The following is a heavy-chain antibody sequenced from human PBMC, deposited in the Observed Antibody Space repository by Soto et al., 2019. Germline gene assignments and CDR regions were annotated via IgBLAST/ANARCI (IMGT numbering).Heavy chain of an antibody. Sequence: EVQLVESGGGLVQPGGSLRLSCAASGFALSYYNVKWVRQAPGKGLEWISDISSSSGATYYADSVKGRFTISRDYAKNSLYLQMNNLRVEDTAIYYCVRDSAYSFDYWGQGTLVTVSS. CDR1: GFALSYYN. V-gene: IGHV3-48*01. D-gene: IGHD2-21*01. J-gene: IGHJ4*02. CDR3: VRDSAYSFDY. CDR2: ISSSSGAT.